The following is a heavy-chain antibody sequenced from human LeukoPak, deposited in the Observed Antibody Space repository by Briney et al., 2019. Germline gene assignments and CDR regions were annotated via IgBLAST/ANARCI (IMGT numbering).Heavy chain of an antibody. Sequence: GGSPRLSCAASGFTFSSYAMSWIRQAPGKGLEWVSAISGSGGSTYYADSVKGRFTISRDNSKNTLYLQMNSLRAEDTAVYYCAKLELYYDFWSGYFDFDYWGQGTLVTVSS. CDR1: GFTFSSYA. J-gene: IGHJ4*02. V-gene: IGHV3-23*01. CDR2: ISGSGGST. D-gene: IGHD3-3*01. CDR3: AKLELYYDFWSGYFDFDY.